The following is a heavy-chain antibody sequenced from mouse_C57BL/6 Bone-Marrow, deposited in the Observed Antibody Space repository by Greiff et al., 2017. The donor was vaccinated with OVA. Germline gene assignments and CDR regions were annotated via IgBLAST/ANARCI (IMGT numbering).Heavy chain of an antibody. CDR3: ASKGSTYYDAMDY. V-gene: IGHV5-17*01. D-gene: IGHD5-1*01. CDR2: ICRGSSTI. Sequence: EVQLVESGGGLVKPGASLKLSCAASGFTFSDYGMHWVRQAPEKGLEWVAYICRGSSTIYYADTVKGRSTISRDNAKNTLFLQMTSLRSEDTAMYYCASKGSTYYDAMDYWGQGTSVTVSS. J-gene: IGHJ4*01. CDR1: GFTFSDYG.